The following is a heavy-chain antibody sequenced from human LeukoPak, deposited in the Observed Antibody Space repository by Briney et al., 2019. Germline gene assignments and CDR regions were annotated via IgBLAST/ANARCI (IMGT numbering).Heavy chain of an antibody. CDR2: IGADADSA. CDR3: AKDDSGGYFPDF. J-gene: IGHJ4*02. D-gene: IGHD3-22*01. V-gene: IGHV3-23*01. Sequence: GGSLRLSCTASGFTFSNFWMGWVRQAPGKGLEWVSAIGADADSAYYADSVKGRFTISRDDSKNTLYLQMNSLRAEDTALYYCAKDDSGGYFPDFWGRGTLVTVSS. CDR1: GFTFSNFW.